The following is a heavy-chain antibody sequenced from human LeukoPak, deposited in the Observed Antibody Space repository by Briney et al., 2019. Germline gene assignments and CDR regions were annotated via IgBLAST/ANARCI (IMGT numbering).Heavy chain of an antibody. CDR1: GYTFTSYG. V-gene: IGHV1-18*01. Sequence: GASVKVSCKASGYTFTSYGISWVRQAPGQGLEWMGWTSAYNGNTNYAQKLQGRVTMTTDTSTSTAYMELRSLRSDDTAVYYCARDLRYYDSSGYLSIDYWGQGTLVTVSS. CDR3: ARDLRYYDSSGYLSIDY. CDR2: TSAYNGNT. J-gene: IGHJ4*02. D-gene: IGHD3-22*01.